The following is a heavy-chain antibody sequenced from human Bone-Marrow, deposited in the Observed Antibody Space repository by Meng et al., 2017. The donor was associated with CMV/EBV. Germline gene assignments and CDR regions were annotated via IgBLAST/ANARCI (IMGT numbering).Heavy chain of an antibody. J-gene: IGHJ6*02. CDR3: ARVTGGEYYYYYGMDV. D-gene: IGHD2-8*02. Sequence: SEPLSLTCTVSGGSISSSSYYWGWIRQPPGKGLEWIGSIYYSGSTYYNPSLKSRVTISVDTSKNQFSLKLSSVTAADTAVYYCARVTGGEYYYYYGMDVWGQGTTVTVSS. CDR2: IYYSGST. CDR1: GGSISSSSYY. V-gene: IGHV4-39*07.